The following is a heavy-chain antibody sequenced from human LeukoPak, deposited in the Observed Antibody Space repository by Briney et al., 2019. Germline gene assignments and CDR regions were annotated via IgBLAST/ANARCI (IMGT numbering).Heavy chain of an antibody. D-gene: IGHD6-13*01. J-gene: IGHJ4*02. V-gene: IGHV3-21*01. CDR2: ISSSSDYI. CDR1: GFTFNNYI. Sequence: GGSLRLSCAASGFTFNNYIMNWVRQAPGKGLEWVSSISSSSDYIYYADSVKGRFTISRDNAKNSLYLQMNSLRAEDMAVYYCARVTGYVMEDYFDYWGQGTLVTVSS. CDR3: ARVTGYVMEDYFDY.